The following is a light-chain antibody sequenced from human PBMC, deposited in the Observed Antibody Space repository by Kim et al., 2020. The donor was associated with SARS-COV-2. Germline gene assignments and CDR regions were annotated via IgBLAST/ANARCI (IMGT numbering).Light chain of an antibody. V-gene: IGKV3-15*01. CDR3: QQYNVWPWT. CDR2: DSS. Sequence: EIVMTQSPATLSVSPGERATLSCRASQSAGTNLAWYQHKPGQAPRLLISDSSTRATGIPARFSGSGSGTEFTLTISSLQSEDFALYYCQQYNVWPWTFGPGTKVDIK. CDR1: QSAGTN. J-gene: IGKJ1*01.